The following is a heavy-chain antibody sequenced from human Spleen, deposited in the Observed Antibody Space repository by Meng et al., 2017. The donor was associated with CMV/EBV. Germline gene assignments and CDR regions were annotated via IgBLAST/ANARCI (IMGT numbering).Heavy chain of an antibody. V-gene: IGHV1-2*02. CDR1: GYSFTGYY. D-gene: IGHD5-12*01. Sequence: QGRLGQEGAEVKEPAASVKDSCKASGYSFTGYYMNWVRQAPRPGLEWMGWINPNSGGTNYAQKFQGRVTMTRDTSISTAYMELSRLRSDDTAVYYCAGLYSGYDYDFDYWGQGTLVTVSS. CDR3: AGLYSGYDYDFDY. J-gene: IGHJ4*02. CDR2: INPNSGGT.